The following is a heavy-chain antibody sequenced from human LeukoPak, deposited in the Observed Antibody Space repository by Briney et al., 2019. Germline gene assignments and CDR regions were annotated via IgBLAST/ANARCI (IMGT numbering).Heavy chain of an antibody. J-gene: IGHJ5*02. V-gene: IGHV3-11*01. CDR2: IDSSGDVI. CDR1: GFIFSDYY. Sequence: GSLRLSCAASGFIFSDYYMTWIRQAPGKGLEWLSYIDSSGDVIYYADSAKGRFTISRDNAKNSLYLQMNSLRAEDTAVYYCAKGTHRSSWHRYDPWGQXTLVTVSS. CDR3: AKGTHRSSWHRYDP. D-gene: IGHD6-13*01.